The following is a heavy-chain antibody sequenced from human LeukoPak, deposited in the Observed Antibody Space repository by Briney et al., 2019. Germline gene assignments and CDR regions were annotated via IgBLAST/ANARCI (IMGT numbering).Heavy chain of an antibody. CDR2: IKQDGSEK. CDR3: ARAPEYYDFWSGYYGAQYYFDY. CDR1: GFTFSSYS. D-gene: IGHD3-3*01. V-gene: IGHV3-7*01. J-gene: IGHJ4*02. Sequence: GGSLRLSCAASGFTFSSYSMNWVRQAPGKGLEWVANIKQDGSEKYYVDSVKGRFTISRDNAKNSLYLQMNSLRAEDTAVYYCARAPEYYDFWSGYYGAQYYFDYWGQGTLVTVSS.